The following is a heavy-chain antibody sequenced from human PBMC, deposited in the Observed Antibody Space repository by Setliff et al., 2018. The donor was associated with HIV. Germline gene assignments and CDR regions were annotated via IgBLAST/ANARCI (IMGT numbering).Heavy chain of an antibody. CDR1: GGSLSSYY. CDR2: IYYSGST. CDR3: ARGLRQNRSNSDVFDV. Sequence: ETLSLTCTVSGGSLSSYYWSWIRQPAGKGLEWIGYIYYSGSTFYNPSLKSRAAISIDTSKNQFFLKLKSVAVADMAVYYCARGLRQNRSNSDVFDVWGQGTVVTVSS. D-gene: IGHD4-4*01. J-gene: IGHJ3*01. V-gene: IGHV4-59*06.